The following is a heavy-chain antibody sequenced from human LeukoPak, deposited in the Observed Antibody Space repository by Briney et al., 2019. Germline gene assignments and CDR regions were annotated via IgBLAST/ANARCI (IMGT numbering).Heavy chain of an antibody. D-gene: IGHD3-22*01. V-gene: IGHV4-34*01. CDR1: GGPFCGYY. CDR2: INHSGST. Sequence: PETLSLTRAVYGGPFCGYYWSWIRQPPGKGLEGIGEINHSGSTNYNPSLKSRVTISVDTSKNQCSLKLSSVTAADTAVYYCARGETYYYDSSGYYWVVVYFEHGGQGTLVSVSS. CDR3: ARGETYYYDSSGYYWVVVYFEH. J-gene: IGHJ4*02.